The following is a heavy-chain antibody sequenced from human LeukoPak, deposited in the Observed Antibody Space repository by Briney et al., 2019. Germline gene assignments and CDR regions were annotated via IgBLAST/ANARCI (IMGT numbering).Heavy chain of an antibody. D-gene: IGHD6-19*01. CDR1: GFTFSSYG. J-gene: IGHJ4*02. CDR3: AKDSSGWYGY. Sequence: GGSLRLSCAASGFTFSSYGMHWVRQAPGKGLEWVAVISYDGSNKYYADSVKGRFTISGDNSKNTLYLQMNSLRAEDTAVYYCAKDSSGWYGYWGQGTLVTVSS. V-gene: IGHV3-30*18. CDR2: ISYDGSNK.